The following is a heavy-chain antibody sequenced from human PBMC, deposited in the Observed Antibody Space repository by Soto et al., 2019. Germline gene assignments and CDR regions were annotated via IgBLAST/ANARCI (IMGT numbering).Heavy chain of an antibody. Sequence: GSLRLSCAASGFIVSSKYMSWVRQAPGKGLEWVSILYTDDTTYYADSVKGRFTISRDNSKNTLYLQMNSLRAEDTAVYYCVSVGAVAAVDYWGQGTLVTVSS. D-gene: IGHD6-19*01. CDR3: VSVGAVAAVDY. J-gene: IGHJ4*02. CDR1: GFIVSSKY. CDR2: LYTDDTT. V-gene: IGHV3-53*01.